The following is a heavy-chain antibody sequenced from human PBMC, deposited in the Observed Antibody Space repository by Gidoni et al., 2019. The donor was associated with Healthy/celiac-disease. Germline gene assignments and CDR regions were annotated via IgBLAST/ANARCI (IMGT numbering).Heavy chain of an antibody. D-gene: IGHD3-9*01. Sequence: QVQLVQSGAEVKKPGASVKVSCKASGYTFTSYYMHWVRQAPGQGLEWMGRINPSGGSTSYAQKFQGRVTMTRDTSTSTVYMELSSLRSEDTAVYYCARGREYFDWLFSVGGVDYWGQGTLVTVSS. V-gene: IGHV1-46*01. CDR2: INPSGGST. CDR1: GYTFTSYY. J-gene: IGHJ4*02. CDR3: ARGREYFDWLFSVGGVDY.